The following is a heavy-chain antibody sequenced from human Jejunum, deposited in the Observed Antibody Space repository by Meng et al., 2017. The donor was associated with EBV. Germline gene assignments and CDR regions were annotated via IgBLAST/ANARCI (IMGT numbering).Heavy chain of an antibody. V-gene: IGHV3-74*01. Sequence: AQLVESGGNLVQPGGSLRLSCAASGFNFGPFWMHWVRQAPGEGLVWLAHIKGDGITTNYADSVEGRFTISRDNAKSTLYLQINSLRVEDTAVYYCVRDRGLPDSFDIWGQGTMVNVSS. D-gene: IGHD3-16*01. CDR2: IKGDGITT. J-gene: IGHJ3*02. CDR1: GFNFGPFW. CDR3: VRDRGLPDSFDI.